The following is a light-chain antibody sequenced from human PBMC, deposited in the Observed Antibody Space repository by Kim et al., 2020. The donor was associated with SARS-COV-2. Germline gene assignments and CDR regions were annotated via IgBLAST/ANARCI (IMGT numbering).Light chain of an antibody. Sequence: TAVGDRVTITCQASQDIKNHLNWYQQKTGKAPKLLIYGASDLEIGVPSRFSGSGSGTDFTFTISSLQPEDIATYYCQHYNDLPWAFGQGTKVDIK. V-gene: IGKV1-33*01. CDR2: GAS. CDR1: QDIKNH. J-gene: IGKJ1*01. CDR3: QHYNDLPWA.